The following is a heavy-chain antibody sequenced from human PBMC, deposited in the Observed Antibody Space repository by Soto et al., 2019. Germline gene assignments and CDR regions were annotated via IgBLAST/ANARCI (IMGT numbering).Heavy chain of an antibody. CDR1: GFTFSSYA. Sequence: QVQLVESGGGVVQPGRSLRLSCAASGFTFSSYAMHWVRQAPGKGLEWVAVISYDGSNKYYADSVKGRFSISRDNSKNTLYLQMNSLRAEDTAVYYCARDSSSWYLGGVFDYWGQGTLVTVSS. V-gene: IGHV3-30-3*01. CDR2: ISYDGSNK. CDR3: ARDSSSWYLGGVFDY. D-gene: IGHD6-13*01. J-gene: IGHJ4*02.